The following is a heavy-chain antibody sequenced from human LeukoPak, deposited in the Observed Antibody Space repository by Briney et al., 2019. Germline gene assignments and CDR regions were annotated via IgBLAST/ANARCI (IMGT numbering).Heavy chain of an antibody. J-gene: IGHJ4*02. D-gene: IGHD4-17*01. CDR1: GFSFSNYW. CDR2: IKQDGSDK. Sequence: GGSLRLSCEASGFSFSNYWMTWVRKSPGKGVEWVANIKQDGSDKYYVESVRGRFTVSRDNAKNSLYLQMNSLRAEDTAVYYCAKDFPNGDYGYWGQGTLVTVSS. V-gene: IGHV3-7*03. CDR3: AKDFPNGDYGY.